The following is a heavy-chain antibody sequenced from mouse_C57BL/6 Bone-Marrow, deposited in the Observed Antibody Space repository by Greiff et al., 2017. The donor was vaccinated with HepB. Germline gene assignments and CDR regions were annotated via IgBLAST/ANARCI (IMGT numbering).Heavy chain of an antibody. CDR2: IYPRSGNT. V-gene: IGHV1-81*01. CDR3: ASYYGSGYGGFAY. J-gene: IGHJ3*01. CDR1: GYTFTSYG. D-gene: IGHD1-1*01. Sequence: QVHVKQSGAELARPGASVKLSCKASGYTFTSYGISWVKQRTGQGLEWIGEIYPRSGNTYYNEKFKGKATLTADKSSSTAYMELRSLTSEDSAVYFCASYYGSGYGGFAYWGQGTLVTVSA.